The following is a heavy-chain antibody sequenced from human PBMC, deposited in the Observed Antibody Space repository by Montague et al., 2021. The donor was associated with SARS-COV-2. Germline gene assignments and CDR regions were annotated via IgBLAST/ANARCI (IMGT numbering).Heavy chain of an antibody. J-gene: IGHJ5*02. CDR2: MHYSGAT. CDR1: GGSLETSGYY. Sequence: TLSLTCSVSGGSLETSGYYWGWVRPPPGKGLEWIVSMHYSGATFYNPSLKSRVTMSLDTSKNHFSLNLTSVTAADTAVYFCARDSKGGRQLGNWFDPWGQGTLVTVSS. CDR3: ARDSKGGRQLGNWFDP. D-gene: IGHD6-13*01. V-gene: IGHV4-39*07.